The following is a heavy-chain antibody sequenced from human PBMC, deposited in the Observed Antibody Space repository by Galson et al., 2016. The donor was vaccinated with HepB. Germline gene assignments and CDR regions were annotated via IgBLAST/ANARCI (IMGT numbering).Heavy chain of an antibody. J-gene: IGHJ4*01. V-gene: IGHV3-23*01. CDR2: IRSSTSDT. D-gene: IGHD3-10*01. Sequence: SLRLSCAASGVSFSSFDMTWVRQAPGQGLEWVSAIRSSTSDTYYAESVKGRFTISSDNSKDTVYLQMSGLRDDDTAVYYCAKTGVFGSGYPAYHFDSWGQESWSPSPQ. CDR1: GVSFSSFD. CDR3: AKTGVFGSGYPAYHFDS.